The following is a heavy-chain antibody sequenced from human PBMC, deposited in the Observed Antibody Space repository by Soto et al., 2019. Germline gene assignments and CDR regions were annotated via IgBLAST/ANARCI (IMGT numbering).Heavy chain of an antibody. CDR3: AKGSSSWYVKGFAEYFQH. J-gene: IGHJ1*01. CDR1: GFTFDDYA. D-gene: IGHD6-13*01. Sequence: DVQLVESGGGLVQPGRSLRLSCAACGFTFDDYAMHWVRQAPGKGLEWVSGISWNSGSIGYADSVKGRFTISRDNAKNSLYLQMNSLRAEDTAVYYCAKGSSSWYVKGFAEYFQHWGQGTLVTVSS. V-gene: IGHV3-9*01. CDR2: ISWNSGSI.